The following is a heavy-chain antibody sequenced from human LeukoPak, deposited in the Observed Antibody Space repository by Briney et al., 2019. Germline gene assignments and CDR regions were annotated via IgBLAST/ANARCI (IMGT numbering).Heavy chain of an antibody. J-gene: IGHJ4*02. D-gene: IGHD3-22*01. V-gene: IGHV5-51*01. CDR2: IYPGDSDT. CDR3: ARPYYYDSSGYHALGY. Sequence: GESLKISCKGSGYSFTSYWIGWVRQMPGKGLEWMGIIYPGDSDTRYSPSFQGQVTISADKSISTAYLQWSSLKASDTAMYYCARPYYYDSSGYHALGYWGQGTLVTVSS. CDR1: GYSFTSYW.